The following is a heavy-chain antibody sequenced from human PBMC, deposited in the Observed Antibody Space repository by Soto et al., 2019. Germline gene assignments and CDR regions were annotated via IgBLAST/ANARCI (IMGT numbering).Heavy chain of an antibody. Sequence: QVQLVESGGGVVQPGRSLRLSCAASGFTFSSYGMHWVRQAPGKGLEWVAVIWYDGSNKYYADSVKGRFTISRDNSKNALYLQMNRLRAEDAAVYYCARGAGLERPRDWFDPWGQGTLVTVSS. V-gene: IGHV3-33*01. CDR1: GFTFSSYG. CDR2: IWYDGSNK. D-gene: IGHD1-1*01. J-gene: IGHJ5*02. CDR3: ARGAGLERPRDWFDP.